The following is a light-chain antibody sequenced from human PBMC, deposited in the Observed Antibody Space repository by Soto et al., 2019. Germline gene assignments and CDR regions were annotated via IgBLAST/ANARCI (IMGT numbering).Light chain of an antibody. J-gene: IGLJ1*01. CDR1: SSDVGGYNY. CDR2: EVN. CDR3: SSFAGSNTYV. Sequence: QSALTQPPSASGSPGQSVTISCTGTSSDVGGYNYVSWYQQHPGKAPKLIIFEVNKRPSGVPDRFSGSKSGNTASLTVSGLQADDEADYYCSSFAGSNTYVFGTGTQLTVL. V-gene: IGLV2-8*01.